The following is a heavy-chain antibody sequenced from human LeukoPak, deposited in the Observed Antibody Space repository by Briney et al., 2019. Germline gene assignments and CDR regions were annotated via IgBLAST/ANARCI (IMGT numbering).Heavy chain of an antibody. D-gene: IGHD2-8*01. J-gene: IGHJ5*02. CDR2: IYTSGST. CDR1: GGSISSYY. Sequence: PSETLSLTCTVSGGSISSYYWSWIRQPAGKGLEWIGRIYTSGSTNYNPSLKSRVTMSVDTSKNQFSLKLSSVTAADTAVYYCARDLVYAISPWFDPWGQGTLVTVSS. V-gene: IGHV4-4*07. CDR3: ARDLVYAISPWFDP.